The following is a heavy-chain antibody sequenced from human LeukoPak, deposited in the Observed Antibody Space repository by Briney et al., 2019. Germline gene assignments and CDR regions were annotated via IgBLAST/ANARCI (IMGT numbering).Heavy chain of an antibody. D-gene: IGHD4-4*01. CDR2: ISGSGGST. CDR3: AKSGYSNYFDY. V-gene: IGHV3-23*01. Sequence: GGSLRLSCAASGFTFSSYSMNWVRQAPGKGLEWVSAISGSGGSTYYADSVKGRFTISRDNSKNTLYLQMNSLRAEDTAVYYCAKSGYSNYFDYWGQGTLVTVSS. J-gene: IGHJ4*02. CDR1: GFTFSSYS.